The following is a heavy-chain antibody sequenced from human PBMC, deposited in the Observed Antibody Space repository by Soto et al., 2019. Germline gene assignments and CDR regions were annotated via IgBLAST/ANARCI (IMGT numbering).Heavy chain of an antibody. CDR2: ISAYNGNT. CDR1: GYTFTSYG. D-gene: IGHD6-13*01. Sequence: QVQLVQSGAEVKKPGASVRVSCKASGYTFTSYGISWVRQAPGQGLEWMGWISAYNGNTNYAQSLQGRVTMTIDTSMTTAYMELRNLNSDDTAVYYCARVSASSRAAEPWGQGTLVTVS. CDR3: ARVSASSRAAEP. V-gene: IGHV1-18*01. J-gene: IGHJ4*02.